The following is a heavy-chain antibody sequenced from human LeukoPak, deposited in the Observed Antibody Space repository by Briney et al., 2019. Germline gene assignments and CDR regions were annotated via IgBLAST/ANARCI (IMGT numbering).Heavy chain of an antibody. CDR1: SYSINSGYY. CDR3: ARVDTAMRRRGLDY. V-gene: IGHV4-38-2*02. CDR2: IYRSGST. Sequence: SETLSLTCTVSSYSINSGYYWGWIRQPPGKGLEWIGNIYRSGSTYYNPSLKSRVTISVDASKNQFSLKLSSVTAADTAVYYCARVDTAMRRRGLDYWGQGTLVTVSS. J-gene: IGHJ4*02. D-gene: IGHD5-18*01.